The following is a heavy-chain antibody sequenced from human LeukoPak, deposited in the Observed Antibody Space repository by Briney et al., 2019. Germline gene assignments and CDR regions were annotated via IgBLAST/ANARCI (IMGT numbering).Heavy chain of an antibody. Sequence: GGSLRLSCAASGFTFSSYTMTWVRQAPGKGLEWVSAISVSGGSTSYIESVKGRFSTSRDNSKNTLYLQMNSLRAEDTAVYYCANFCSSTSCYTFDYWGQGTLDTVSS. CDR3: ANFCSSTSCYTFDY. J-gene: IGHJ4*02. CDR2: ISVSGGST. CDR1: GFTFSSYT. D-gene: IGHD2-2*02. V-gene: IGHV3-23*01.